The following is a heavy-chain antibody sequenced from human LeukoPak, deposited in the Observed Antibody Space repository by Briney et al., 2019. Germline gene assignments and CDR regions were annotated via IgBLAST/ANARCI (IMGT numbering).Heavy chain of an antibody. J-gene: IGHJ4*02. CDR2: ISYDGSNQ. V-gene: IGHV3-30*04. CDR1: GFAFSSYA. CDR3: AREMRRHFDY. Sequence: GGSLRLSCAASGFAFSSYAMHWVRQAPGKGLEWVAVISYDGSNQYYADSVKGRFTISRDNSKNTLSLQMNSLRTEDTAVYYCAREMRRHFDYWAREPWSPSPQ.